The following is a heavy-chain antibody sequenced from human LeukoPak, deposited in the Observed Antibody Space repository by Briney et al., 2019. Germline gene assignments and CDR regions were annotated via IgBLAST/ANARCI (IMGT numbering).Heavy chain of an antibody. J-gene: IGHJ5*02. CDR1: GFTFDDYA. Sequence: PGGSLRLSCAGPGFTFDDYAMHWVRQAPGKGLEWVSGIYWNSGSIRYAASVKGRFTISRDNAKNSLYLQMNSLRAEDTAVYYCARSGLLWFGELSPFDPWGQGTLVTVSS. V-gene: IGHV3-9*01. CDR3: ARSGLLWFGELSPFDP. CDR2: IYWNSGSI. D-gene: IGHD3-10*01.